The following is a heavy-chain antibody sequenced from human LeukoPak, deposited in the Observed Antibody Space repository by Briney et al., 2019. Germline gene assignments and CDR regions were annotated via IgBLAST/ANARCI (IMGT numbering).Heavy chain of an antibody. J-gene: IGHJ4*02. Sequence: SETLSLTCAVSGGSLSSSNWWSWVRQPPGKGLEWIGEIYHSGSTNYNPSLKSRVTISVDTSKNQFSLKLSSMTAADTAFYYCARDLAGGKSYWGQGTLVTVSS. D-gene: IGHD2-15*01. CDR1: GGSLSSSNW. V-gene: IGHV4-4*02. CDR2: IYHSGST. CDR3: ARDLAGGKSY.